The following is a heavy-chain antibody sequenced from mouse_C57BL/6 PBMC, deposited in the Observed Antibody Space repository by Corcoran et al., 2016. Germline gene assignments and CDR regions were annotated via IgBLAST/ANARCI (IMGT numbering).Heavy chain of an antibody. CDR3: ARDPLYYYGSSYDAMDY. D-gene: IGHD1-1*01. CDR1: GYTFTDYY. Sequence: EVQLQQSGPELVKPGASVKISCKASGYTFTDYYMNWVKQSHGKSLEWIGDINPNNGGTSYNQKFKGKATLTVDKSSSTAYMELRSLTSEDSAGYYCARDPLYYYGSSYDAMDYWGQGTSVTVSS. CDR2: INPNNGGT. V-gene: IGHV1-26*01. J-gene: IGHJ4*01.